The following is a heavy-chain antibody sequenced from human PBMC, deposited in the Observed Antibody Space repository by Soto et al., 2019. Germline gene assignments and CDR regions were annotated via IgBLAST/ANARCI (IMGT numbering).Heavy chain of an antibody. D-gene: IGHD3-16*01. CDR1: GGSVSSGSYY. CDR3: ATTTPFTVGGGY. Sequence: QVQLQESGPGLVKPSETLSLTCTVSGGSVSSGSYYWSWIRQPPGKGLEWIGYIYYSGSTNYNPSLKSRVTISVDTAKNQVPPKLSSVAGADTAVYYWATTTPFTVGGGYWGQGTLVTVSS. V-gene: IGHV4-61*01. CDR2: IYYSGST. J-gene: IGHJ4*02.